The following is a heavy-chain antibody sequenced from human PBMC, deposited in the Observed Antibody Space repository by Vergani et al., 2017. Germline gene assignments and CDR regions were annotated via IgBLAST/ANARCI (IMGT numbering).Heavy chain of an antibody. V-gene: IGHV3-13*01. Sequence: EVQLVESGGGLVQPGGSLRLSCAASGFTFSTYDMHWVRQATGKGLEWVSAIGTAGDTYYPGSVKGRFTISRENAKNSLYLQMNGLRAGDTAVYHCARRDSSSPALDYWGQGTLVTVSS. J-gene: IGHJ4*02. CDR1: GFTFSTYD. CDR2: IGTAGDT. D-gene: IGHD6-6*01. CDR3: ARRDSSSPALDY.